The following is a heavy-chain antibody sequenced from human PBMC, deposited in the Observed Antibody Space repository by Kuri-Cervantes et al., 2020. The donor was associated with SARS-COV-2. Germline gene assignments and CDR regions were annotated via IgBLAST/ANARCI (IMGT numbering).Heavy chain of an antibody. D-gene: IGHD3-22*01. V-gene: IGHV1-8*02. CDR3: ALGYWGSGYPRYYYHMDV. CDR1: GYTFTSYD. CDR2: MNPNSGNT. Sequence: ASVKVSCKASGYTFTSYDINWVRQATGQGLEWMGWMNPNSGNTGYAQKFQGRVTMTRNTSISTAYMELSSLRSDDTAVYYCALGYWGSGYPRYYYHMDVWGKGTTVTVSS. J-gene: IGHJ6*03.